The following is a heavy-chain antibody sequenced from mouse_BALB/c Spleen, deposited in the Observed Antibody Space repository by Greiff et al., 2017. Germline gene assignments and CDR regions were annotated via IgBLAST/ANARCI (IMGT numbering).Heavy chain of an antibody. Sequence: EVQLVESGGGLVKPGGSLKLSCAASGSTFSSYAMSWVRQTPEKRLEWVASISSGGSTYYPDSVKGRFTISRDNARNILYLQMSSLRSEDTAMYYCARGYGNYYCDYWGQGTTLTVSS. D-gene: IGHD2-1*01. CDR1: GSTFSSYA. V-gene: IGHV5-6-5*01. J-gene: IGHJ2*01. CDR3: ARGYGNYYCDY. CDR2: ISSGGST.